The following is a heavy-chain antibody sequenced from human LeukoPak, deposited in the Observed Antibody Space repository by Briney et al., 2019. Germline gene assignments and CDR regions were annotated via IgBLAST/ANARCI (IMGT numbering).Heavy chain of an antibody. CDR3: ARGDVHYYGSGSDY. CDR1: GLLFSSYN. CDR2: ISSSCSYI. Sequence: GGSLTLSRAASGLLFSSYNMNWVRQAPGKGLEWVSSISSSCSYIYYADSGKGRYTISRHNAKNSLYLQMNSLRAEDTAVYYCARGDVHYYGSGSDYWGQGTLGTVSA. V-gene: IGHV3-21*01. D-gene: IGHD3-10*01. J-gene: IGHJ4*02.